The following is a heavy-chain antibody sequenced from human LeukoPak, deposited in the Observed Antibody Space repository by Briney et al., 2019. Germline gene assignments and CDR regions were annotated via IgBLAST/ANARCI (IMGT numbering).Heavy chain of an antibody. V-gene: IGHV4-30-4*08. J-gene: IGHJ4*02. D-gene: IGHD3-10*01. CDR3: ARRSARLWFGESLYYFDY. CDR2: IYYSGST. Sequence: SSETLSLTCIVSGGSISSGDYYWSWIRQPPGKGLEWIGYIYYSGSTYYNPSLKSRVTISVDTSKNQFSLKLSSVTAADTAVYHCARRSARLWFGESLYYFDYWGQGTLVTVSS. CDR1: GGSISSGDYY.